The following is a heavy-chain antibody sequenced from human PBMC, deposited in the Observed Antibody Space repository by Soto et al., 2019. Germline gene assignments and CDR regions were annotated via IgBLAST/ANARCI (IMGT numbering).Heavy chain of an antibody. D-gene: IGHD6-6*01. J-gene: IGHJ6*02. CDR1: GFSFCSYA. V-gene: IGHV3-23*01. CDR2: ISGSGGST. CDR3: ARDRDSIAARPVYDYYYGMDV. Sequence: GGSLSLSCAASGFSFCSYAMSWVRQAPGKGLEWVSAISGSGGSTYYADSVKGRFTISRDNSKNTLYLQMNSLRAEDTAVYYCARDRDSIAARPVYDYYYGMDVWGQGTTVTVSS.